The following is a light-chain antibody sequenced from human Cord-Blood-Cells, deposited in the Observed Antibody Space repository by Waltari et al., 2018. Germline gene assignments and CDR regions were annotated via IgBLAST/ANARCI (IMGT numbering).Light chain of an antibody. J-gene: IGLJ1*01. V-gene: IGLV3-1*01. CDR2: QDS. CDR3: QAWDSSTSGV. CDR1: KLGAKY. Sequence: SYELTQPPSVSVSPGQTASIPCSGDKLGAKYACWYQQKPGQSPVLVIYQDSKRPSGIPERFSGSNSGNTATLTISGTQAMDEADYYCQAWDSSTSGVFGTGTKVTVL.